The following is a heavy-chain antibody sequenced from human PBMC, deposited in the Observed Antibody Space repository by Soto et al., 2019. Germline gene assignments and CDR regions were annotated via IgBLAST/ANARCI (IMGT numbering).Heavy chain of an antibody. V-gene: IGHV3-23*01. Sequence: GGSLRLSCAASGFTFSSYAMNWVRQAPGKGLQWVSGISDSGGATYYADSVKARFTISRDNSMNTLYLQMNSLRGEDTAVYYCANVQQRYSLGRISWGKGTLVTVSA. J-gene: IGHJ5*02. CDR2: ISDSGGAT. CDR1: GFTFSSYA. CDR3: ANVQQRYSLGRIS. D-gene: IGHD2-15*01.